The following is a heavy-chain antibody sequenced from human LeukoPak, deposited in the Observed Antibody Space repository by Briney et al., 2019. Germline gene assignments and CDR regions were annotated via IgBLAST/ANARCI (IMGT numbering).Heavy chain of an antibody. V-gene: IGHV3-23*01. CDR2: ISGRGGRT. J-gene: IGHJ4*02. D-gene: IGHD1-26*01. CDR3: ARRLEYSGSKGVFDY. Sequence: PGGSLRLSCAASGITFSNSAMSWVRQAPGRGLEWVSGISGRGGRTYYADSVKGRFTISRDNSKNTLYLQMHSLRAEDTAVYYCARRLEYSGSKGVFDYWGQGTLVTVSS. CDR1: GITFSNSA.